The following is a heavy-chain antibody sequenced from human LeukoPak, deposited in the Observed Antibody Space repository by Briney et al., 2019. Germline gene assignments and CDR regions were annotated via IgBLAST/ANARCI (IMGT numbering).Heavy chain of an antibody. CDR1: GFTFDDYA. J-gene: IGHJ4*02. D-gene: IGHD6-19*01. CDR3: ASSSGWYTD. V-gene: IGHV3-9*01. CDR2: ISWNSGSI. Sequence: GRSLRLSCAASGFTFDDYAMHWVRQAPGKGVEWVSGISWNSGSIGYADSVKGRFTISRDNAKNSLYLQMNSLRAEDTALYYCASSSGWYTDWGQGTLVTVSS.